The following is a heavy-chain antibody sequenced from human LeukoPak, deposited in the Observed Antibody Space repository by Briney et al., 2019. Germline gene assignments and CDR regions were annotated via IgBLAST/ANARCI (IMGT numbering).Heavy chain of an antibody. CDR2: IYYSGST. CDR3: ARGPGELLLRTDPDPYYFDY. D-gene: IGHD1-26*01. V-gene: IGHV4-59*01. CDR1: GGSISSYY. J-gene: IGHJ4*02. Sequence: SETLSPTCTVSGGSISSYYWSWIRQPPGKGLEWIGYIYYSGSTNYNPSLKSRVTISVDTSKNQFSLKLSSVTAADTAVYYCARGPGELLLRTDPDPYYFDYWGQGTLVAVSS.